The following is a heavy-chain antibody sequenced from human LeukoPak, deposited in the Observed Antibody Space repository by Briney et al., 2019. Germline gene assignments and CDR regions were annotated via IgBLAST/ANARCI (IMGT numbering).Heavy chain of an antibody. CDR3: AEGHCSSTSCYFDY. CDR2: ISSSGSTI. CDR1: GFTFSSYE. J-gene: IGHJ4*02. Sequence: GGSLRLSCAASGFTFSSYEMNWVRQAPGKGLEWVSYISSSGSTIYYADSVKGRFTISRDNAKNSLYLQMNSLRAEDMALYYCAEGHCSSTSCYFDYWGQGTLVTVSS. V-gene: IGHV3-48*03. D-gene: IGHD2-2*01.